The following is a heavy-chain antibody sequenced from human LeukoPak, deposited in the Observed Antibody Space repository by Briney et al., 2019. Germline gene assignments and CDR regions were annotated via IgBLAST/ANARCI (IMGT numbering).Heavy chain of an antibody. D-gene: IGHD1-1*01. CDR2: ISSSGSTI. Sequence: PGGSLRLSCAASGFTFSSYEMNWVRQAPGKGLEWVSYISSSGSTIYYADSVKGRFTISRDNAKNSLYLQMNSLRAEDTAVYYCARALHLELHSYFDSWGQGTLVTVSS. CDR3: ARALHLELHSYFDS. CDR1: GFTFSSYE. J-gene: IGHJ4*02. V-gene: IGHV3-48*03.